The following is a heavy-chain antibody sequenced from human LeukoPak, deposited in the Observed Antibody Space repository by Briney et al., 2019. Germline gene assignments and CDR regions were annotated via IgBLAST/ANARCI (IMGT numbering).Heavy chain of an antibody. CDR2: ISWDGGST. CDR3: AKDMAPYCSSTSCYTPGFDY. J-gene: IGHJ4*02. D-gene: IGHD2-2*02. Sequence: GGSLRLSCAASGFTFDDYAMHWVRQAPGKGLEWVSLISWDGGSTYYADSVKGRFTISRDNSKNSLYLQMNSLGAEDTALYYCAKDMAPYCSSTSCYTPGFDYWGQGTLVTVSS. V-gene: IGHV3-43D*03. CDR1: GFTFDDYA.